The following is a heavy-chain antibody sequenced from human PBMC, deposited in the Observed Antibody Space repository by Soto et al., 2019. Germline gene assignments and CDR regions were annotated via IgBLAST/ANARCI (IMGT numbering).Heavy chain of an antibody. CDR1: GRTFSSYA. J-gene: IGHJ3*02. CDR2: ITPIFGTA. D-gene: IGHD2-21*02. Sequence: GASVKVSCKASGRTFSSYAITWVRQAPGQGLDRMGEITPIFGTANYAQKFQDRDTITADESTNTAYTEPNSPSSEDTAVYYCARGVISPYCGGDSLSSVFDIWGQGTMVTVS. CDR3: ARGVISPYCGGDSLSSVFDI. V-gene: IGHV1-69*13.